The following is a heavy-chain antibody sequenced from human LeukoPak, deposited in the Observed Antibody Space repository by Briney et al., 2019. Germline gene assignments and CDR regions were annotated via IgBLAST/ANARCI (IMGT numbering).Heavy chain of an antibody. D-gene: IGHD6-19*01. V-gene: IGHV3-74*01. Sequence: GGSLRLSCAASGFTSSNYWMHWVRQAPGKGLVWVSRINGDGSTTNYADSLKGRFTISRDNAENTLYLQMNSLRAEDTAVYYCTRDWQWLGFDYWGQGTLVTVSS. CDR2: INGDGSTT. CDR1: GFTSSNYW. CDR3: TRDWQWLGFDY. J-gene: IGHJ4*02.